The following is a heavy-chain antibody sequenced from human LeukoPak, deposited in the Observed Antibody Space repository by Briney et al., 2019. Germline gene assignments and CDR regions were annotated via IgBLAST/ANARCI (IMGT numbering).Heavy chain of an antibody. CDR3: ARSPHYYGSGSLDY. D-gene: IGHD3-10*01. CDR2: IYYSGST. V-gene: IGHV4-59*01. CDR1: GGSISSYY. J-gene: IGHJ4*02. Sequence: PSETLSLTCTVSGGSISSYYWSWLRQPTGKGLEWIGYIYYSGSTNYNPSLKSRVTISVDTSKNQFSLKLSSVTAADTAVYYCARSPHYYGSGSLDYWGQGTLVTVSS.